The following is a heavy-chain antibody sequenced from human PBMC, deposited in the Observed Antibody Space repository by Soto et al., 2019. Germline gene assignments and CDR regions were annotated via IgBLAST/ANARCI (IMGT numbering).Heavy chain of an antibody. J-gene: IGHJ4*02. CDR2: LYYSGNT. Sequence: SETLSLTCTVSAGSISPFYWSWVRQPPGKGLEWNGYLYYSGNTNYNTSLKSRVTISVDASKNQVSLRLTSVTPADSAVYYCSRVGGLASRTFDYWGQGTVVTVSS. CDR3: SRVGGLASRTFDY. V-gene: IGHV4-59*01. CDR1: AGSISPFY. D-gene: IGHD3-16*01.